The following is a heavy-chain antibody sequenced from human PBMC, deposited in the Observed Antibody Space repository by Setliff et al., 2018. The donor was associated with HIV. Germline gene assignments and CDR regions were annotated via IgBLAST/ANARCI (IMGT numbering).Heavy chain of an antibody. CDR2: IDHSGST. V-gene: IGHV4-34*01. J-gene: IGHJ4*01. CDR1: GGSFNDYY. Sequence: LSLTCAVCGGSFNDYYWTWIRQPPGKGLEWIGEIDHSGSTKYHASLKSRVTISIDTSKNQISLKLSSVTAADTAVYYCARGLSFYDPGGFDYWGRNAGHRLL. CDR3: ARGLSFYDPGGFDY. D-gene: IGHD3-22*01.